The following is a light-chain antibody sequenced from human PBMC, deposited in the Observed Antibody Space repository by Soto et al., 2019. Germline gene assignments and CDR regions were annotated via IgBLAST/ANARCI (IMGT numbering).Light chain of an antibody. J-gene: IGLJ1*01. CDR2: GNR. V-gene: IGLV1-40*01. CDR3: NSYTSNNTYV. CDR1: NSNLGAGYD. Sequence: QSVLTQPPSVSGAPGQRVTISCTGNNSNLGAGYDVHWYQQLPGAAPKLVIFGNRNRPSGVPERFSGSKSGNTASLTISGLRAEDEADYYCNSYTSNNTYVFGTGTKVTVL.